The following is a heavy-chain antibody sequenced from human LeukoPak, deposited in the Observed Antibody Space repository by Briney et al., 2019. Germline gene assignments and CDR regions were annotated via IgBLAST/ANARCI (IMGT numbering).Heavy chain of an antibody. CDR1: GITFSSHW. J-gene: IGHJ4*02. V-gene: IGHV3-7*01. D-gene: IGHD6-6*01. CDR3: ATLEY. Sequence: GSLRLSCAASGITFSSHWMTWVRQAPGKGLEWVANIKHDGSEKNYVDSVKGRFTISRDNAKNSLYLQMNSLRAEDTAVYYCATLEYWGQGTLVTVSS. CDR2: IKHDGSEK.